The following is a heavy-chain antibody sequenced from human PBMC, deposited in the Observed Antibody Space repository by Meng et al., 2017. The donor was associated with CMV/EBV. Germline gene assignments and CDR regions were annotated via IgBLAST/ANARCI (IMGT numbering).Heavy chain of an antibody. CDR3: ASKSTAHTGQGGMDV. V-gene: IGHV3-53*05. J-gene: IGHJ6*02. D-gene: IGHD4-17*01. CDR2: IYSGGST. CDR1: GFTVSSDY. Sequence: GGSLRLSCAASGFTVSSDYMSWVRQAPGKGLEWVSVIYSGGSTYYADSVKGRFTISRDNSKNTLYLQMNSLRPEDTAVYYCASKSTAHTGQGGMDVWGQGTTVTVSS.